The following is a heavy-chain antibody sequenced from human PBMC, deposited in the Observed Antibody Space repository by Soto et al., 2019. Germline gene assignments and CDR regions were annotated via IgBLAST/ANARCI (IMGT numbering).Heavy chain of an antibody. Sequence: QVQLLQSGAEVMEPGASVKVSCKASGYSFTSLDINWVRQTTGQGLEWMGWMQPSSGRTGYAQKFQGRVTMARDTSINTAYMELSTLTSDVTAFYYCARGVTAGVDYWGQGTLVTVSS. CDR1: GYSFTSLD. CDR3: ARGVTAGVDY. D-gene: IGHD1-26*01. V-gene: IGHV1-8*01. J-gene: IGHJ4*02. CDR2: MQPSSGRT.